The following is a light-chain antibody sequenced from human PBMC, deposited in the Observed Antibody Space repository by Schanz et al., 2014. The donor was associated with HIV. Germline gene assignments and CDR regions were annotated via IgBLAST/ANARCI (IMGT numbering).Light chain of an antibody. CDR2: EVS. CDR1: SSDVGGYNY. CDR3: CSYGGSSVV. V-gene: IGLV2-8*01. J-gene: IGLJ2*01. Sequence: QSALTQPPSASGSPGQSVTISCTGTSSDVGGYNYVSWYQQHPGKAPKIMIYEVSKRPSGVPDRFSGSKSGNTASLTISGLQAEDEGKYYCCSYGGSSVVFGGGTKLTVL.